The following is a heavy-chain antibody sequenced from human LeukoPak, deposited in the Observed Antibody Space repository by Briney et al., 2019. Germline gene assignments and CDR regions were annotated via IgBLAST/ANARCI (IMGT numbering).Heavy chain of an antibody. V-gene: IGHV3-23*01. Sequence: GGSLRLSCAASGFTFSSYALRWVRQAPGKGLEWVSAISGSGGSTYYADSVKGRFTISRDNSKNTLYLQMNSLRAEDTAVYYCAKDWRAAAVGYGMDVWGQGTTVTVSS. CDR3: AKDWRAAAVGYGMDV. J-gene: IGHJ6*02. CDR2: ISGSGGST. D-gene: IGHD6-13*01. CDR1: GFTFSSYA.